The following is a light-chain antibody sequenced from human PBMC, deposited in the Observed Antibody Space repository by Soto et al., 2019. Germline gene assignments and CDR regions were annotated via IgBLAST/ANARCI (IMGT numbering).Light chain of an antibody. V-gene: IGKV1-6*01. Sequence: AIQMTQSPSSLSASVGDRVTITCRASQDIRSELGWYQQRPGKAPKALIYGASNLQSGVPSRFSGSGFGTDFTLTISSLQPEDFATYYCLQDRNYPRTFGQGTRVE. J-gene: IGKJ1*01. CDR2: GAS. CDR1: QDIRSE. CDR3: LQDRNYPRT.